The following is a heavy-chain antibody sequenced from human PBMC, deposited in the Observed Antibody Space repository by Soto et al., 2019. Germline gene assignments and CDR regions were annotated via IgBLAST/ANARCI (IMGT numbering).Heavy chain of an antibody. Sequence: EVQLVESGGGSVQPGGSLRLSCAASGLTVSNSYMNWVRQAPGKGLEWVSIIYSGGTTYYTDAVKGRFTISRDNSKNILYLQMHSLRAGDTAVYYCARDTTVTTPTYFASWGQGTLVIVSS. CDR1: GLTVSNSY. CDR2: IYSGGTT. CDR3: ARDTTVTTPTYFAS. D-gene: IGHD4-17*01. V-gene: IGHV3-66*01. J-gene: IGHJ4*02.